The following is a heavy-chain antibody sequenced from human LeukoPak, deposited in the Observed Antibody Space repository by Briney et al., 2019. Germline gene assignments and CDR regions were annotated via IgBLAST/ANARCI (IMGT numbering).Heavy chain of an antibody. CDR1: GFTFSSYA. V-gene: IGHV3-23*01. D-gene: IGHD3-10*01. Sequence: GGSLRLSCAASGFTFSSYAMSWVRQAPGKGLEWVSSVTGNGDNTFHADSVKGRFTISRDNSKNMLYLQINSLRAEDTAVYYCARDKNYFEALHRSYWGQGTLVTVSS. J-gene: IGHJ4*02. CDR2: VTGNGDNT. CDR3: ARDKNYFEALHRSY.